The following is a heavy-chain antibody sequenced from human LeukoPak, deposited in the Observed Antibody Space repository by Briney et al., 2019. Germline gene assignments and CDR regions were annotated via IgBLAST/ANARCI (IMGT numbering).Heavy chain of an antibody. J-gene: IGHJ4*02. CDR1: GGSFSGYY. V-gene: IGHV4-34*01. D-gene: IGHD5-18*01. CDR2: INHSGST. Sequence: SETLSLTCAVYGGSFSGYYWSWIRQPPGKGLEWIGEINHSGSTNYNPSLKSRVTISVDTSKNQFSLKLNSVTAADTAVYYCARDEQGYSYGPFDYWGQGTLVTVSS. CDR3: ARDEQGYSYGPFDY.